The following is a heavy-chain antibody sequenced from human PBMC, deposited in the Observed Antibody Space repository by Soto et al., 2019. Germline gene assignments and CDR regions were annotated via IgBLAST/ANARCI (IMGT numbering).Heavy chain of an antibody. CDR3: ATVPYGGAFDI. D-gene: IGHD3-10*01. V-gene: IGHV1-69*06. CDR1: GGTFSSYA. CDR2: IIPIFGTA. J-gene: IGHJ3*02. Sequence: ASVKVSCKASGGTFSSYAISWVRQAPGQGLEWMGGIIPIFGTANYAQKFQGRVTITADKSTSTAYMELSSLRSEDTAVYYCATVPYGGAFDIWGQGTMVTVS.